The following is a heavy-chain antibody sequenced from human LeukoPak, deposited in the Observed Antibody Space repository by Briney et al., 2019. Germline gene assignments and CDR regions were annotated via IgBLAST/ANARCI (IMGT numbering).Heavy chain of an antibody. J-gene: IGHJ2*01. Sequence: ASVKVSCKASGYTFTHHGITWVRQAPGQGLEWMGWISAYNGDTTYAQKVQGRVTMTTDTSTTTAFMELRSLTSDDTALYYCARDPSNTSGRYQYFDLWGRGTLVTVSS. CDR1: GYTFTHHG. CDR3: ARDPSNTSGRYQYFDL. CDR2: ISAYNGDT. D-gene: IGHD6-19*01. V-gene: IGHV1-18*01.